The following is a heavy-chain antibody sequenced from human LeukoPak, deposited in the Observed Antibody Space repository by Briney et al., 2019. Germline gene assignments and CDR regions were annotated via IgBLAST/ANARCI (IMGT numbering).Heavy chain of an antibody. CDR2: ISSGAITT. CDR1: GFTFSTYW. V-gene: IGHV3-74*01. Sequence: GGSLRLSCAASGFTFSTYWMHWVRQAPGKGLVWVSRISSGAITTNYADSVKGRFTVSRDNAKNSLYLQMNSLRAEDTAVYYCARDPGRGTRFGELPWYFDYWGQGTLVTVSS. D-gene: IGHD3-10*01. CDR3: ARDPGRGTRFGELPWYFDY. J-gene: IGHJ4*02.